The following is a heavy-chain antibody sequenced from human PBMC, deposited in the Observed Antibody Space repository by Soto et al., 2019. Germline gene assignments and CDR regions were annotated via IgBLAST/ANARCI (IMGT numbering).Heavy chain of an antibody. D-gene: IGHD4-17*01. CDR2: ISAYNGNT. Sequence: QVQLVQSGAEVKKPGASVKVSCKASGYTFTSYGISWVRQAPGQGLEWLGWISAYNGNTNYAQKLQGRVTMTTETSTSTAYMELRSLRSYYTAVYYCARDGPTTVVTPDHYYGMHVWCHGTTITVSS. CDR3: ARDGPTTVVTPDHYYGMHV. V-gene: IGHV1-18*01. J-gene: IGHJ6*02. CDR1: GYTFTSYG.